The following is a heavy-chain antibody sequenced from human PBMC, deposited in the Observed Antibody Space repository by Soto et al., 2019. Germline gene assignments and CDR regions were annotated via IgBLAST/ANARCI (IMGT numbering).Heavy chain of an antibody. V-gene: IGHV3-23*01. CDR1: GFTFSSYA. CDR3: AKWGRTRYYYDSSGYIY. Sequence: GGSLRLSCAASGFTFSSYAMSWVRQAPGKGLEWVSAISGSGGSTYYADSVKGRFTISRDNSKNTLYLQMNSLRAEDTAVYYCAKWGRTRYYYDSSGYIYWGQGTLVTVSS. J-gene: IGHJ4*02. D-gene: IGHD3-22*01. CDR2: ISGSGGST.